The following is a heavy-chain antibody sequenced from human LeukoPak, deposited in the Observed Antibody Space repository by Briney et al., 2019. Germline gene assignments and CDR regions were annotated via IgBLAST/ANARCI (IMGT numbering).Heavy chain of an antibody. CDR2: ISSSSSYI. D-gene: IGHD2-2*01. CDR3: ARDRCSTSCGDY. Sequence: GGSLRLSCAASGFTFSSYSMNWVRQAPGKGLEWVSSISSSSSYIYYADSVKGRFTISRDNAKNSLYLQMNSLRAEDTAVYYCARDRCSTSCGDYWGQGTLVTVSS. J-gene: IGHJ4*02. V-gene: IGHV3-21*01. CDR1: GFTFSSYS.